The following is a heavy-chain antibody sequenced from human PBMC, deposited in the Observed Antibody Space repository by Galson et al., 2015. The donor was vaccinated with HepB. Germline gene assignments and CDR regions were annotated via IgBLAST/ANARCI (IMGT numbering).Heavy chain of an antibody. J-gene: IGHJ4*02. CDR2: ISFDGSTQ. D-gene: IGHD3-22*01. Sequence: SLRLSCAGSGFIFSSYAMDWVRQAPGKGLEWVAVISFDGSTQYYADSVKGRFTISRDNSKNTLYLQMNSLRVDDTAVYYCARGALGYYDSSGYYNWGQGTLVTVSS. CDR1: GFIFSSYA. CDR3: ARGALGYYDSSGYYN. V-gene: IGHV3-30-3*01.